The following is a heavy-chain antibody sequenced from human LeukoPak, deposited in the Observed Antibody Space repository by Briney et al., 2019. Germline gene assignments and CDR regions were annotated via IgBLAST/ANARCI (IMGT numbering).Heavy chain of an antibody. CDR2: INPNSGGT. D-gene: IGHD6-19*01. V-gene: IGHV1-2*06. CDR1: GYTFTGYY. Sequence: ASVKVSCKASGYTFTGYYMHWVRQAPGQGLEWMGRINPNSGGTNYAQKFQGRVTMTRDTSISTAYMELSRLRSDDTAVYYCASTRYYSSGWSPDYWGQGTLVTVSS. CDR3: ASTRYYSSGWSPDY. J-gene: IGHJ4*02.